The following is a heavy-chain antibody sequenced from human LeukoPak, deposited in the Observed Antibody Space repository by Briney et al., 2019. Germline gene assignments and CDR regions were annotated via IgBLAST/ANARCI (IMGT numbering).Heavy chain of an antibody. D-gene: IGHD2-15*01. Sequence: PGGSLRLSCAASGFTFSSYSMNWVRQAPGKGLERVSYISSSSDIIYYAESVEGRFTISRDNAKKSLYLRMSNLRAEDTAVYYCALWGGGSWRSFDYWGQGTLVTVSS. J-gene: IGHJ4*02. CDR2: ISSSSDII. CDR3: ALWGGGSWRSFDY. V-gene: IGHV3-48*01. CDR1: GFTFSSYS.